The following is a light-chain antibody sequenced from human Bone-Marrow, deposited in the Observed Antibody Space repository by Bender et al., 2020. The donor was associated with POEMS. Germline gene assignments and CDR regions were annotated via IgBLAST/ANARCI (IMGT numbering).Light chain of an antibody. CDR3: CSYALIGNLV. CDR2: EGS. CDR1: SSDVGSYDL. V-gene: IGLV2-23*01. Sequence: QSALTKPASVSGSPGQSITISCTGTSSDVGSYDLVSWYQQHPGKAPKLILSEGSKRPSGFSDRFSGSKSGNTASLTISGLQAEDEADYYCCSYALIGNLVFGGGTKLTVL. J-gene: IGLJ2*01.